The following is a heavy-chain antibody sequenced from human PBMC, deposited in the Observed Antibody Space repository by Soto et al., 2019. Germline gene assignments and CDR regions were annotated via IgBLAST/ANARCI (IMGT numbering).Heavy chain of an antibody. CDR3: AKESESGAFDI. V-gene: IGHV3-9*01. Sequence: GGSLRLSCAASGFTFDDYAMHWVRQAPGKGLEWVSGISWNSGSIGYADSVKGRFTISRDNAKNSLYLEMNSLRAEDTALYYCAKESESGAFDIWGQGTMVTVS. J-gene: IGHJ3*02. CDR1: GFTFDDYA. CDR2: ISWNSGSI.